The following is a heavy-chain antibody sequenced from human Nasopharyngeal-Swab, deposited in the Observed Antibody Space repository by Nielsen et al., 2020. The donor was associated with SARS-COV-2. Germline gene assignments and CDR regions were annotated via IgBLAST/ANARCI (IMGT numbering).Heavy chain of an antibody. D-gene: IGHD2-2*01. Sequence: SLRLPCVASGFTFVDYAMHWVRQAPGKGLEWVSGISWNSGSIGYADSVKGRFTISRDNAKNSLYLQMNSLRAEDTALYYCAKDSGLGYCSSTSCYGYFDYWGQGTLVTVSS. CDR3: AKDSGLGYCSSTSCYGYFDY. J-gene: IGHJ4*02. V-gene: IGHV3-9*01. CDR2: ISWNSGSI. CDR1: GFTFVDYA.